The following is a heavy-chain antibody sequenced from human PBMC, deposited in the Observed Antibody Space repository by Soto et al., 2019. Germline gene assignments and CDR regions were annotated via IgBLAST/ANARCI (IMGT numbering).Heavy chain of an antibody. D-gene: IGHD2-2*01. CDR2: ISSSGSTV. J-gene: IGHJ4*02. Sequence: SLRLSCAAARFSFSTYEMHWVRQAPGKGLEWVSCISSSGSTVYYADSVKGRFTISRDNTRNSLYLQMNSLRDEDTALYYCVRYCSTTLCNGVATRTFDYWGQGTLVTASS. CDR3: VRYCSTTLCNGVATRTFDY. CDR1: RFSFSTYE. V-gene: IGHV3-48*03.